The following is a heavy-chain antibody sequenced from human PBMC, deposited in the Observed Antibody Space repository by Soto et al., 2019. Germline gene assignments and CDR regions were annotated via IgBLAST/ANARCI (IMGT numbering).Heavy chain of an antibody. CDR2: INPNSGGT. V-gene: IGHV1-2*02. CDR3: ARASLWFGAQGSDY. J-gene: IGHJ4*02. D-gene: IGHD3-10*01. Sequence: ASVKVSCKASGYTFTGYYMHWVRQAPGQGLEWMGWINPNSGGTNYAQKFQGRVTMTRDTSISTAYMELSRLRSDDTAVYHCARASLWFGAQGSDYWSQGTLVTVSS. CDR1: GYTFTGYY.